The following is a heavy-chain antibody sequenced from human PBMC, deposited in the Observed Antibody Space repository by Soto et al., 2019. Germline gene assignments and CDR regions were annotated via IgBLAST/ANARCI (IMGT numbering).Heavy chain of an antibody. CDR3: ARSIVVVTALDY. CDR1: GFTFTRYY. J-gene: IGHJ4*02. CDR2: INPSAGST. Sequence: ASVKVSCKASGFTFTRYYIHWVRQAPGQGLEWMGLINPSAGSTAFAQRFQGRVTITRDTSASTAYMELSSLRSEDTAVYYCARSIVVVTALDYWGQGTLVTVSS. D-gene: IGHD2-21*02. V-gene: IGHV1-46*01.